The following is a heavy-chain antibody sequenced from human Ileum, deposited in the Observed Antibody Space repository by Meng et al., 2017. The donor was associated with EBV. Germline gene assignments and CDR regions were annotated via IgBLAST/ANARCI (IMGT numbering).Heavy chain of an antibody. D-gene: IGHD6-19*01. CDR3: ARYSSSSGWLDP. CDR1: GGSISGSSYY. CDR2: IFYRGNT. J-gene: IGHJ5*02. Sequence: QLRLQESGPGLVKPSXXLSLTXTVSGGSISGSSYYWGWIRQRPGKGLEVIGTIFYRGNTYYDPSLESRVTISVDTPKNQFSLRLTSVTAADTAVYYCARYSSSSGWLDPGGQGTLVTVSS. V-gene: IGHV4-39*07.